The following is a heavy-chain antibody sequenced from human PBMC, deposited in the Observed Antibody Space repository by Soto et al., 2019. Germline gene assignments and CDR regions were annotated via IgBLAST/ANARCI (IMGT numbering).Heavy chain of an antibody. CDR2: LTPVFRTA. V-gene: IGHV1-69*01. CDR1: GASFYNSA. Sequence: QVDLVQSGAEVKKPGSSVTVSCKASGASFYNSALYWVRQAPGQGLEWVGGLTPVFRTANYSQKFQGRVTITADESTTTAYMELSNLRSDDTAVFYCAGVDCGGGTCYSGGVDYWGQGTLVTVSS. D-gene: IGHD2-15*01. CDR3: AGVDCGGGTCYSGGVDY. J-gene: IGHJ4*02.